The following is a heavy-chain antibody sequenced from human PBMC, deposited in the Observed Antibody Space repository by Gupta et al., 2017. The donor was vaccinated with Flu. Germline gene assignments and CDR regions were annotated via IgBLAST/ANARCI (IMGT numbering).Heavy chain of an antibody. CDR2: ISSSSSYI. CDR3: AREIVTAAGD. Sequence: AGFSFSSYSMNWVRQAPGKGLEWVSSISSSSSYIYYADSVKGRFTISRDNAKNSLYLQMNSLRAEDTAVYYCAREIVTAAGDWGQGTLVTVSS. V-gene: IGHV3-21*01. CDR1: GFSFSSYS. D-gene: IGHD6-13*01. J-gene: IGHJ4*02.